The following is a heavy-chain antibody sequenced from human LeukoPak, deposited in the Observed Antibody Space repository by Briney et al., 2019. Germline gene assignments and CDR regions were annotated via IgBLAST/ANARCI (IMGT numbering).Heavy chain of an antibody. CDR1: GLTVSNNY. CDR2: IYSGGST. D-gene: IGHD3-10*01. V-gene: IGHV3-53*01. Sequence: PGGSLRLSCAASGLTVSNNYMSWVRQAPGKGLEWVSVIYSGGSTYYADSVKGRFTISRDNSKNTLYLQMNNLRVEDTAVYCCARAAMVRGVDYFDSWGQGTLVTVSS. J-gene: IGHJ4*02. CDR3: ARAAMVRGVDYFDS.